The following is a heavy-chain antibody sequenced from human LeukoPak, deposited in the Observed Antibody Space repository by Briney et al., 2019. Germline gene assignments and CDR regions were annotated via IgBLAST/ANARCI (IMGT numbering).Heavy chain of an antibody. V-gene: IGHV4-59*01. CDR1: GGSISSYY. CDR2: IYYSGST. J-gene: IGHJ4*02. D-gene: IGHD6-19*01. Sequence: SETLSLTCTVSGGSISSYYWSWMRQPPGKGLEWIGYIYYSGSTNYNPSLKSRVTISVDTSKNQFSLKLSSVTAADTAVYYCARAIAVADFDYWGQGTLVTVSS. CDR3: ARAIAVADFDY.